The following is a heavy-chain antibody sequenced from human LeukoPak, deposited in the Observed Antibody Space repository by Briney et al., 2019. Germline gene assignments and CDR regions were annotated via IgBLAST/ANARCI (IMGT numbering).Heavy chain of an antibody. CDR1: GFTFSSYW. V-gene: IGHV3-74*01. CDR3: ARGSGYLETFDY. Sequence: GSLRLSCAASGFTFSSYWMHWVRQAPGKGLVWVSRINSDGSSTSYADSVKGRFTVSRDNSKNMLYLQMNSLRAEDTAVYYCARGSGYLETFDYWGQGTLVTVSS. CDR2: INSDGSST. J-gene: IGHJ4*02. D-gene: IGHD3-22*01.